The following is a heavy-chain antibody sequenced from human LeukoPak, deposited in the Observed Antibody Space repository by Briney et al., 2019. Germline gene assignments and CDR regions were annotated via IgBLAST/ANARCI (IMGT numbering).Heavy chain of an antibody. D-gene: IGHD6-19*01. Sequence: WASVKVSCKASGYTFTGYYMHWVRQAPGQGLEWMGWINPNSGGTNYAQKFQGRVTMTRDTSISTAYMELSRLRSDDTAVYYCARGGRGWYGSNYYYMDVWGKGTTVTVSS. CDR3: ARGGRGWYGSNYYYMDV. V-gene: IGHV1-2*02. CDR2: INPNSGGT. J-gene: IGHJ6*03. CDR1: GYTFTGYY.